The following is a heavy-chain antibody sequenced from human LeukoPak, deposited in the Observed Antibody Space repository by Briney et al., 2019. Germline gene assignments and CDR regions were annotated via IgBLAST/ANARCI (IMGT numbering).Heavy chain of an antibody. D-gene: IGHD5-24*01. CDR3: TRGGGWLIDF. CDR2: VHFSGST. Sequence: SETLSLTCTVSGGSISSSSYYWGWFRQPPGKGLEWIGYVHFSGSTKYNSSLGSRVTISMDTSRNQFSLKLSSVTAADTAVYFCTRGGGWLIDFWGRGTLVTVSS. V-gene: IGHV4-61*05. CDR1: GGSISSSSYY. J-gene: IGHJ4*02.